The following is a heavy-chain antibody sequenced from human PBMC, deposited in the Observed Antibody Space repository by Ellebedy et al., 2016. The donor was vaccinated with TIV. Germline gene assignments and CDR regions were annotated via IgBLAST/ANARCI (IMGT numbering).Heavy chain of an antibody. V-gene: IGHV4-34*01. CDR2: INHSGST. CDR3: ARVWRGATHFDY. Sequence: SETLSLXCAVYGGSFSGYYWTWTRQPPGKGLEWIGEINHSGSTNYNPSLKSRVTISVDTSKNQFPLKLSSVTAADTAVYYCARVWRGATHFDYWGQGTLVTVSS. CDR1: GGSFSGYY. J-gene: IGHJ4*02. D-gene: IGHD4/OR15-4a*01.